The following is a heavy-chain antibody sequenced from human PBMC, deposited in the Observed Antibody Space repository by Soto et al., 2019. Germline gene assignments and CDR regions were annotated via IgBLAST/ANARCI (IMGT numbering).Heavy chain of an antibody. D-gene: IGHD4-17*01. V-gene: IGHV3-23*01. Sequence: PGESLKISCAASGFTFSTYAMTWVRQAPGKGLEWVSGISGSDGSTYYADSVKGRFTISRDNSKNTLYLQMNSLRAEDTAVYYGAKPQNHYGDALDYWGQGTLVTVSS. CDR1: GFTFSTYA. CDR3: AKPQNHYGDALDY. CDR2: ISGSDGST. J-gene: IGHJ4*02.